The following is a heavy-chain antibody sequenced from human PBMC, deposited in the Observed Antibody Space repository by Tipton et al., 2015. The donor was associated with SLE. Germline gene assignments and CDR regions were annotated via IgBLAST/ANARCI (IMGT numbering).Heavy chain of an antibody. Sequence: SLRLSCAASGFTFSSYGMHWVRQAPGKGLEWVAFIRYDGSNKYYADSVKGRFTISRDNSKNTLYLQMNSLRAEDTAVYYCATWPYEAFPGWGQGTLVTVSS. J-gene: IGHJ4*02. CDR2: IRYDGSNK. CDR1: GFTFSSYG. CDR3: ATWPYEAFPG. V-gene: IGHV3-30*02. D-gene: IGHD3-16*01.